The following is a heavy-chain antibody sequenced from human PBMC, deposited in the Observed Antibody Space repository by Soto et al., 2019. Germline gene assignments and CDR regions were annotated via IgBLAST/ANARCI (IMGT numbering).Heavy chain of an antibody. CDR2: IIPIFGTA. V-gene: IGHV1-69*19. CDR3: ARAGQGNYDFWSGYYPQGNWFDP. D-gene: IGHD3-3*01. J-gene: IGHJ5*02. Sequence: QVQLVQSGAEVKKPGSSVKVSCKASGGTFSSYAISWVRQAPGQGLEWMGGIIPIFGTANYAQKFQGRVTITADESTSSDYMELRRLRSEDTAVYYCARAGQGNYDFWSGYYPQGNWFDPWGQGTLVTVSS. CDR1: GGTFSSYA.